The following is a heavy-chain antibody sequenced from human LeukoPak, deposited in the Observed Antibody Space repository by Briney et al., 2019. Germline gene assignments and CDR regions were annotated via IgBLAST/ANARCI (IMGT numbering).Heavy chain of an antibody. D-gene: IGHD6-13*01. CDR3: AREQYTYSSSWFLQYYFDY. J-gene: IGHJ4*02. CDR2: IKQDGSEK. CDR1: GFTFSSYW. V-gene: IGHV3-7*01. Sequence: GGSLRLSCAASGFTFSSYWMSWVRQAPGKGLEWVASIKQDGSEKYYVDSVKGRFTISRDNAKNSLYLQMNSLRAEDTAVYYCAREQYTYSSSWFLQYYFDYWGQGTLVTVSS.